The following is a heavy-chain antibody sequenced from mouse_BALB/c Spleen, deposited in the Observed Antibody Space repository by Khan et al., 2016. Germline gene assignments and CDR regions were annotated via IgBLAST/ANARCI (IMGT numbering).Heavy chain of an antibody. CDR3: ARADYGNHPYDAMDY. Sequence: QVQLQQPGTELVRPGASVKLSCKASGYSFTRYWMNWVKQRPGQGLEWIGMIHPSDSESRLNQKFKDKATLTVDNSSSIAYMQLSSPTSEDSAVSYCARADYGNHPYDAMDYWGQGTAVTVSS. J-gene: IGHJ4*01. V-gene: IGHV1-61*01. CDR2: IHPSDSES. CDR1: GYSFTRYW. D-gene: IGHD2-1*01.